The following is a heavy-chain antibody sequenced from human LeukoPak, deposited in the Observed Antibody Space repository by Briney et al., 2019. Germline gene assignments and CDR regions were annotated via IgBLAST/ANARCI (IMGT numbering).Heavy chain of an antibody. J-gene: IGHJ6*03. V-gene: IGHV4-38-2*02. D-gene: IGHD4-11*01. CDR1: GFTFSSYS. CDR3: ARDTYSLMDV. CDR2: IYHSGST. Sequence: GSLRLSCAASGFTFSSYSMNWIRQPPGKGLEWIGSIYHSGSTYYNPSLKSRVTISVDTSKNQFSLKLSSVTAADTAVYYCARDTYSLMDVWGKGTTVTVSS.